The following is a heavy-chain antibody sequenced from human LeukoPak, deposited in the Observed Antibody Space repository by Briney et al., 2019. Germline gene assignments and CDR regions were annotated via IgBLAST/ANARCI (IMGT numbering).Heavy chain of an antibody. CDR3: ARYPIFGVPTRYYYYYGMDV. CDR2: INHSGST. CDR1: GGSISSGGYY. Sequence: PSQTLSLTCTVSGGSISSGGYYWSWIRQPPGKGLEWIGEINHSGSTNYNPSLKSRVTISVDTSKNQFSLKLSSVTAADTAVYYCARYPIFGVPTRYYYYYGMDVWGQGTTVTVSS. D-gene: IGHD3-3*01. V-gene: IGHV4-30-2*01. J-gene: IGHJ6*02.